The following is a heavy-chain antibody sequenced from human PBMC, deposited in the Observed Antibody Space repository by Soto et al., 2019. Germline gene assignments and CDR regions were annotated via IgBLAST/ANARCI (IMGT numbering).Heavy chain of an antibody. J-gene: IGHJ4*02. Sequence: GGSLRLSCATSGFTFRSYCMTWVRHAPGKGPEWVANIKPDGSEKQYVDSVKGRFTVSRDNAKKSLDLQMNSLRVEDTAVYYCAREEEDDCWSGPRNYIDNWGQGTEGTVS. V-gene: IGHV3-7*01. CDR1: GFTFRSYC. D-gene: IGHD3-3*01. CDR3: AREEEDDCWSGPRNYIDN. CDR2: IKPDGSEK.